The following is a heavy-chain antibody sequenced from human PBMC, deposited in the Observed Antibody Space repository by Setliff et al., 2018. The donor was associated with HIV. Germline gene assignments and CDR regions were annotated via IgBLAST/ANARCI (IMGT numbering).Heavy chain of an antibody. V-gene: IGHV3-7*03. CDR1: GFIFSDFW. CDR2: INQGGSVK. J-gene: IGHJ4*02. Sequence: HPGGSLRLSCAASGFIFSDFWMTWVRRAPGKGLEWVANINQGGSVKYYMDSVKGRFSISRDNADNSLYLQMDSLRGEDTAIYYCALLWPFDYWGQGALVTVSS. CDR3: ALLWPFDY. D-gene: IGHD3-10*01.